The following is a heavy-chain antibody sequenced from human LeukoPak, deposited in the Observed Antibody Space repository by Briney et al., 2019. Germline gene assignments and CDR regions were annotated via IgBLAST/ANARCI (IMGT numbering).Heavy chain of an antibody. CDR3: ARGDKQLVFNRNKGGFDP. V-gene: IGHV3-30*19. Sequence: GGSLRLSCAASGFTFSSHGMHWVRQAPGKGLEWVAVISYDGSNKYYADSVKGRFTISRDNSKNTLFLQMNTLRAEDTAVFYCARGDKQLVFNRNKGGFDPWGQGTLVTVSS. D-gene: IGHD6-13*01. CDR2: ISYDGSNK. CDR1: GFTFSSHG. J-gene: IGHJ5*02.